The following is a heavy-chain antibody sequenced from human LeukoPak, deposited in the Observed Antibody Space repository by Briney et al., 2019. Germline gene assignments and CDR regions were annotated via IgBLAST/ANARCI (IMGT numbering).Heavy chain of an antibody. V-gene: IGHV3-74*01. Sequence: GGSLRLSCAASAFTFNTYWMHWVRQVPGRGLEWVSRINGDESSTNYADSVKGRFTISRDNAKESVSLQMNSLRAEDTAIYCCSAILYHWGQGTLVTVSS. CDR2: INGDESST. J-gene: IGHJ4*02. D-gene: IGHD2-2*01. CDR1: AFTFNTYW. CDR3: SAILYH.